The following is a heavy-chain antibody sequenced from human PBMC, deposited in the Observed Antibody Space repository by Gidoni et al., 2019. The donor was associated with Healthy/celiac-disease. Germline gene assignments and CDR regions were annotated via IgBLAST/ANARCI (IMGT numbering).Heavy chain of an antibody. D-gene: IGHD1-26*01. CDR2: IYHSGST. V-gene: IGHV4-38-2*02. CDR3: ARDREGDY. CDR1: GYSIICGYY. Sequence: QVQLQESGPGLAKPSETLSLPCAVPGYSIICGYYGGWIRKPPGKGLEWIGSIYHSGSTYYNPSLKRRVTISVDTSKNQFSLKLSSVTAADTAVYYCARDREGDYWGQGTLVTVSS. J-gene: IGHJ4*02.